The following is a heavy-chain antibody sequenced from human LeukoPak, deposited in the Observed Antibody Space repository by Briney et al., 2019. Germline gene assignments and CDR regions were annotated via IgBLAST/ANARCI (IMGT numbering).Heavy chain of an antibody. V-gene: IGHV4-34*01. CDR2: INHSGST. D-gene: IGHD3-22*01. J-gene: IGHJ6*02. Sequence: SETLSLTCAVYGGSFSGYYWSWIRQPPGKGLEWIGEINHSGSTNYNPSPKSRVTISVDTSKNQFSLKLSSVTAADTAVYYCAGNYYDSSGYPHYYYYGMDVWGQGTTVTVSS. CDR1: GGSFSGYY. CDR3: AGNYYDSSGYPHYYYYGMDV.